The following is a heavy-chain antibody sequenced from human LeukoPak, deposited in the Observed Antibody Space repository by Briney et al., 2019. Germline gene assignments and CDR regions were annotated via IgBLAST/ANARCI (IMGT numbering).Heavy chain of an antibody. V-gene: IGHV3-7*04. CDR2: IKQDETEK. CDR1: GFTFSNNW. Sequence: PGGSLRLSCAASGFTFSNNWMTWVRQAPGKGLEWVANIKQDETEKYYVDSVKGQFTISRDNAKNSVYLQMNSLRVEDTAMYYCARGKAVDVWGQGTMVTVSS. CDR3: ARGKAVDV. J-gene: IGHJ3*01.